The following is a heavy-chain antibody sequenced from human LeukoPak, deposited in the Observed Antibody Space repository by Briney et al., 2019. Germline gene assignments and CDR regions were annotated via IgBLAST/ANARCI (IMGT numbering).Heavy chain of an antibody. J-gene: IGHJ6*02. CDR1: GYTFTSYG. V-gene: IGHV1-18*01. Sequence: GASVKASCKASGYTFTSYGISWVRQAPGQGLEWMGWISAYNGNTNYAQKLQGRVTMTTDTSTSTAYMELRSLRSDDTAVYYCARDPGSSWFYYYYYGMDVWGQGTTVTVSS. CDR3: ARDPGSSWFYYYYYGMDV. CDR2: ISAYNGNT. D-gene: IGHD6-13*01.